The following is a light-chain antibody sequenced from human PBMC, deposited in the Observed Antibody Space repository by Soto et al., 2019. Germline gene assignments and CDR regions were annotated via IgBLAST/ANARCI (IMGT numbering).Light chain of an antibody. Sequence: DIQVTQSPSSVSASLGDRVTITCRSSHDIAFYLAWYQHKPGRSPELLIYAASTLQSGVPSRFSGSGSGTDFTLTISSLQPEDFATYYCLLDFRYFWAFGQGTKVDIK. CDR1: HDIAFY. V-gene: IGKV1-12*01. J-gene: IGKJ1*01. CDR2: AAS. CDR3: LLDFRYFWA.